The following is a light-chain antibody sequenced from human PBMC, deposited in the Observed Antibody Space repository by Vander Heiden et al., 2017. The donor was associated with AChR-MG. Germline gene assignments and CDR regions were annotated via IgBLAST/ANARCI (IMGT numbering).Light chain of an antibody. Sequence: SYELPQPPSVSVSPGQTDRITCLGDALPTHYAYWYQQKPCQAPLLVIYKDSERPSGIPERFSGSSSGTTVTLTISGGQAEDEADYYCQSADSSGTYRVVFGGGTKLTVL. CDR2: KDS. CDR3: QSADSSGTYRVV. CDR1: ALPTHY. V-gene: IGLV3-25*03. J-gene: IGLJ2*01.